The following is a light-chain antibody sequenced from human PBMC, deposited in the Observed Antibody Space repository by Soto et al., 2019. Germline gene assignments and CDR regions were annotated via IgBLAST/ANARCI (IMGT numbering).Light chain of an antibody. CDR1: QSVSSSF. CDR3: QQYVYSLWT. Sequence: EIVLTQSPGTLSLSPGESATLSCRASQSVSSSFLAWYQQKPGQAPRLLIHGASSRATGIPDRFSGSGSGTDFTLTISRLEPEDFAVYYCQQYVYSLWTFGQGTNVEIK. V-gene: IGKV3-20*01. CDR2: GAS. J-gene: IGKJ1*01.